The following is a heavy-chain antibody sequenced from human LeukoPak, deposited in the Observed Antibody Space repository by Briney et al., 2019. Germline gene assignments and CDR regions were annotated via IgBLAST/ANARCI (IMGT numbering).Heavy chain of an antibody. V-gene: IGHV4-34*01. J-gene: IGHJ4*02. D-gene: IGHD4-17*01. Sequence: SETLSLTCAVCGGSFSGYYWSWIRQPPGKGLEWIGEINHSGSTNYNPSLKSRVTISVDTSKNQFSLKLSSVTAADTAVYYCARARTYGATEDYWGQGTLVTVSS. CDR1: GGSFSGYY. CDR3: ARARTYGATEDY. CDR2: INHSGST.